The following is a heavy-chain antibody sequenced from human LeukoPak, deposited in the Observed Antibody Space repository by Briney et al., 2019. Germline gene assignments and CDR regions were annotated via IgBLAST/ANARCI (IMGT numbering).Heavy chain of an antibody. Sequence: SVKVSCKASGGTFSSYAISWVRQAPGQGLEWMGGIIPIFGTANYAQKFQGRVTITADESTSTAYMELSSLRSEDTAVYYCATFPNYDFWSGYDYWGQGTLVTVSS. V-gene: IGHV1-69*13. CDR1: GGTFSSYA. D-gene: IGHD3-3*01. CDR3: ATFPNYDFWSGYDY. CDR2: IIPIFGTA. J-gene: IGHJ4*02.